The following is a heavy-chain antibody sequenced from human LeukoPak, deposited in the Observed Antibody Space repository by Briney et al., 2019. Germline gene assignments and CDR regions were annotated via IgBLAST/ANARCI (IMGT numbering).Heavy chain of an antibody. J-gene: IGHJ4*02. V-gene: IGHV1-18*01. CDR1: GYTFTSYG. D-gene: IGHD6-19*01. CDR3: ARDLKRGYSSGRYSWGTGSSNDY. Sequence: ASVKVSCKASGYTFTSYGISWVRQAPGQGLEWMEWISGSNGNTNYAQKLQGRVTMTTDTSTRTAYMELRSLRSDDTAVYYCARDLKRGYSSGRYSWGTGSSNDYWGQGTLVTVSS. CDR2: ISGSNGNT.